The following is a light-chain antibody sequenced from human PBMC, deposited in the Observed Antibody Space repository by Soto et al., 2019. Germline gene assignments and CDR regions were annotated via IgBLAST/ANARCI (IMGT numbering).Light chain of an antibody. V-gene: IGKV3-20*01. Sequence: DIVLTQSPGTLSLSPGERAILSCRASQTVNNNYLAWYQQKPGQAPRLLIYGASSRATGIPDRFSGSGSGTDFTLTISRLQSEDFAVYYCQQYNKWPPITFGQGTRREIK. CDR2: GAS. CDR3: QQYNKWPPIT. CDR1: QTVNNNY. J-gene: IGKJ5*01.